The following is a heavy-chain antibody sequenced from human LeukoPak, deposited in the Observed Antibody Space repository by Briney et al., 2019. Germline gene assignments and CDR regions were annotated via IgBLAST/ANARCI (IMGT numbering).Heavy chain of an antibody. D-gene: IGHD3-22*01. CDR3: ARVNNYYDSSGYLYYFDN. Sequence: SVKVSCKASGGTFSSYAISWVRQAPGQGLEWMGGIIPIFGTANYAQKFQGRVTITTDESTSTAYMELSSLRSEDTAVYYCARVNNYYDSSGYLYYFDNWGQGTLVTVSS. V-gene: IGHV1-69*05. CDR2: IIPIFGTA. J-gene: IGHJ4*02. CDR1: GGTFSSYA.